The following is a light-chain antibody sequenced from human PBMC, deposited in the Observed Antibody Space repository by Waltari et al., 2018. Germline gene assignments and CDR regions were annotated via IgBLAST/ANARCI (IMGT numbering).Light chain of an antibody. Sequence: DIQMTQSPSSLSASVGDRVTITCQASHDIENYLNWYQQRPGKAPKLLSYDASKLQTGVPSRFSGSGSGTYFTFTISSLQPEDIATYYCLQYDNVPLTVGGGTKVEIK. J-gene: IGKJ4*01. CDR2: DAS. V-gene: IGKV1-33*01. CDR1: HDIENY. CDR3: LQYDNVPLT.